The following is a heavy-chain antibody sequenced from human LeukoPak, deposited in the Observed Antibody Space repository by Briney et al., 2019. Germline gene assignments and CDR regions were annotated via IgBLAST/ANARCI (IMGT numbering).Heavy chain of an antibody. CDR2: IWYDGSNK. J-gene: IGHJ6*03. Sequence: PGRSLRLSCAASGFTFSSYGMHWVRQAPGKGLEWVAVIWYDGSNKYYADSVKGRFTISRDNSKNTLYLQMNGLRAEDTAVYYCAKGARDYMDVWGKGTTVTASS. V-gene: IGHV3-33*06. CDR3: AKGARDYMDV. CDR1: GFTFSSYG.